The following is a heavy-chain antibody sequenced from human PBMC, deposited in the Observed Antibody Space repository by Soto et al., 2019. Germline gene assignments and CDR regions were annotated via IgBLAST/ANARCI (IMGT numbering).Heavy chain of an antibody. J-gene: IGHJ4*02. CDR2: VTPKTGGA. CDR1: GYTFQAYD. Sequence: QVQLVQSGAEVKKPGASVMVSCRASGYTFQAYDIVWVRQAPGRGLEWLGWVTPKTGGAMVPLNFQGRITMTSDTSTSTAYMELSSLRSDDTALYFCATHQYQHQMVNRGQGTLVTVSS. D-gene: IGHD2-2*01. V-gene: IGHV1-8*02. CDR3: ATHQYQHQMVN.